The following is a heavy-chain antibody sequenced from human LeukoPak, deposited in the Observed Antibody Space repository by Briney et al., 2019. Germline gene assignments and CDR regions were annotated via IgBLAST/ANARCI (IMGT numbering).Heavy chain of an antibody. J-gene: IGHJ3*02. CDR3: TREAPRLPVAGDDAFDI. D-gene: IGHD6-19*01. CDR1: GFTFSNFW. CDR2: IYTGGTT. Sequence: GGSLRLSCTVSGFTFSNFWMSWVRQAPGKGLEWVSVIYTGGTTYYADSVKGRFTISRDNSKDTLYLQLNSLRAEDTAVYYCTREAPRLPVAGDDAFDIWGQGTMVTVSS. V-gene: IGHV3-66*01.